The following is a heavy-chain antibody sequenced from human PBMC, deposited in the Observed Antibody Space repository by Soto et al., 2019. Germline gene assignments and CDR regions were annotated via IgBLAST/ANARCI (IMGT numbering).Heavy chain of an antibody. J-gene: IGHJ6*02. CDR2: INPNSGGT. Sequence: ASVKVSCKASGYTFTGYYMHCVRQAPGQGLEWMGWINPNSGGTNYAQKFQGWVTMTRDTSISTAYMELSRLRSDDTAVYYCARDTPKRWGMDVWGQGTTVTVSS. CDR3: ARDTPKRWGMDV. CDR1: GYTFTGYY. D-gene: IGHD7-27*01. V-gene: IGHV1-2*04.